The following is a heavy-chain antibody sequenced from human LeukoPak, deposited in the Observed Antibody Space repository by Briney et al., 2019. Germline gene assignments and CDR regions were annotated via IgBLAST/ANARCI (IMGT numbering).Heavy chain of an antibody. V-gene: IGHV3-11*01. J-gene: IGHJ3*02. D-gene: IGHD3-22*01. CDR3: ARAMDSSDFYDAFEI. CDR2: ISSSGSTI. CDR1: GFTFSDYY. Sequence: PGGSLRLSCAASGFTFSDYYMSWIRQAQGKGLEWVSYISSSGSTIYYADSVKGRFTISRDNAKNSLYLQMNSLRAEDTAVYYCARAMDSSDFYDAFEIWGQGTMVTVSS.